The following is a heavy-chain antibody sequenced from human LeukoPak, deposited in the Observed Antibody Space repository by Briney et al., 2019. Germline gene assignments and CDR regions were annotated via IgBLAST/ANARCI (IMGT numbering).Heavy chain of an antibody. CDR2: INGNGGGT. CDR1: GFIFTNHA. J-gene: IGHJ4*02. D-gene: IGHD1-26*01. CDR3: VRAIVGATLDY. Sequence: GGSLRLSCSPSGFIFTNHAMHWGRQAPGKGLEYVSAINGNGGGTYNADSVKGRFTISRDNSKNTLYLQMSSLRADDTAVYYCVRAIVGATLDYWGQGTLVTVSS. V-gene: IGHV3-64D*06.